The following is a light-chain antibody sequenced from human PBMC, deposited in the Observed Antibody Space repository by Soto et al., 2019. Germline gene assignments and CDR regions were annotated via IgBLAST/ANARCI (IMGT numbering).Light chain of an antibody. J-gene: IGKJ5*01. CDR3: MQSTQLPPT. V-gene: IGKV2D-29*02. CDR2: EVS. Sequence: DAVMTQTPLSLSVAPGQPASISCKSSQSLLHITGETFLFWYLQKPGQSPQLLIYEVSTRVSGVPDIFSGSGSGTDFTLEISRVETDDVGIYYCMQSTQLPPTFGQGTRLGIE. CDR1: QSLLHITGETF.